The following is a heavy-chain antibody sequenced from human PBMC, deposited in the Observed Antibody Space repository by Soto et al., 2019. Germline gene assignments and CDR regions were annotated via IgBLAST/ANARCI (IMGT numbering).Heavy chain of an antibody. CDR3: ARDGRYYTGYYYYMDV. CDR1: GFTFSSYS. V-gene: IGHV3-48*01. Sequence: EVQLVESGGGLVQPGGSLRLSCAASGFTFSSYSMNWVRQAPGKGLEWVSYISSSSSTIYYADSVKGRFTISRDNAKNLLYLQMNSLRAEDTAVYYCARDGRYYTGYYYYMDVWGKGTTVTVSS. J-gene: IGHJ6*03. CDR2: ISSSSSTI. D-gene: IGHD3-3*01.